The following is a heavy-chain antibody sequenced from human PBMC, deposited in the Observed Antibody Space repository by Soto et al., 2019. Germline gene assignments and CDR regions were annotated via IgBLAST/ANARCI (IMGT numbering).Heavy chain of an antibody. J-gene: IGHJ3*02. V-gene: IGHV1-46*01. CDR2: INPSGGST. CDR3: AREGSPIAVAGLHGRLDAFDI. Sequence: ASVKVSWKASGYTFTSYYMHWVRQAPRQGIEWMGIINPSGGSTSYAQKFQGRVTMTRDTSTSTVYMELSSLRSEDTAVYYCAREGSPIAVAGLHGRLDAFDIWGQGTMVTVS. CDR1: GYTFTSYY. D-gene: IGHD6-19*01.